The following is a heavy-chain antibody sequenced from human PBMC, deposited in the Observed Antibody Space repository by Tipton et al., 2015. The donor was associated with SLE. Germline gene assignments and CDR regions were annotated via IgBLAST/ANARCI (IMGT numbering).Heavy chain of an antibody. CDR3: ATDTAGMDV. Sequence: WIRQPPGKGLEWVANIKQDGSEKYYVDSVKGRFTISRDNAKNSLYLQMNSLRAEDTAVYYCATDTAGMDVWGQGTTVTVSS. J-gene: IGHJ6*02. V-gene: IGHV3-7*01. CDR2: IKQDGSEK. D-gene: IGHD2-21*02.